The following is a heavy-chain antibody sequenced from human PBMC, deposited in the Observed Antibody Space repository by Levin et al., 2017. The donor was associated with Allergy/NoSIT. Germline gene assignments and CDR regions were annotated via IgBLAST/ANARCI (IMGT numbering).Heavy chain of an antibody. J-gene: IGHJ4*02. CDR2: IYSGGST. CDR3: ARGAQLWSYYFDY. D-gene: IGHD5-18*01. V-gene: IGHV3-53*01. Sequence: GGSLRLSCAASGFTFSDHYMDWVRQAPGKGLEWVSVIYSGGSTYYADSVKGRFSISRDDPKNTLYLHMNSLRAEDTAVYYCARGAQLWSYYFDYWGQGTLVTVSS. CDR1: GFTFSDHY.